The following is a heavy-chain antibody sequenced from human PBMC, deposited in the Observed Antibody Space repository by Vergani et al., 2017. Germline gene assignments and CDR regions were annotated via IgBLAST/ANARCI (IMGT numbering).Heavy chain of an antibody. CDR1: GVSIISPYYH. CDR2: FSKGGTT. CDR3: ARSSCGGDCYEFDY. D-gene: IGHD2-21*02. Sequence: QLQLQESGPGLVKPSETLSLICSVSGVSIISPYYHWGRIRQPPGKGLEWIGSFSKGGTTSLHPSVKSRVAISSDTAKNRFSLKLTSVSAADTAVYYCARSSCGGDCYEFDYWGQGTTITVSS. J-gene: IGHJ3*01. V-gene: IGHV4-39*01.